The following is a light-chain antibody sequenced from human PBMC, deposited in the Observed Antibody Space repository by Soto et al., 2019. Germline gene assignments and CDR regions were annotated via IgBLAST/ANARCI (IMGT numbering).Light chain of an antibody. J-gene: IGLJ1*01. CDR3: SSYTSSRTYV. CDR2: DVS. CDR1: ISDVGGYNY. V-gene: IGLV2-14*03. Sequence: QSALTQPASVSGSPGQSITISCTGTISDVGGYNYVSWYQQHPGKAPKLMIFDVSNRPSGVSNRFSGSKSGYTASLTISGLQAEDEADYYCSSYTSSRTYVFGTGTQVTVL.